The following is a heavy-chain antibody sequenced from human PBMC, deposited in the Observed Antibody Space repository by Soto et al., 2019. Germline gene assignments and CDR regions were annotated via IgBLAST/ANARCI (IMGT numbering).Heavy chain of an antibody. D-gene: IGHD6-13*01. CDR2: ISSSSSYI. CDR1: GFTFSSYS. Sequence: GGSLRLSCAASGFTFSSYSMNWVRQAPGKGLEWVSSISSSSSYIYYADSVKGRFTISRDNAKNSLYLQMNSLRAEDTAVYYCARDRAAGTGDFDYWGQGTLVTVSS. CDR3: ARDRAAGTGDFDY. V-gene: IGHV3-21*01. J-gene: IGHJ4*02.